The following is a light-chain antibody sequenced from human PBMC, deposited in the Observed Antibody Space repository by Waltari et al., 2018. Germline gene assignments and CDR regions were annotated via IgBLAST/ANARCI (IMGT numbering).Light chain of an antibody. V-gene: IGLV2-23*02. J-gene: IGLJ3*02. CDR3: CSYAGSGTWV. Sequence: QSALTQPASVSASPGQSTTIPCTRPSSNIGYYNLLSWYQHLPGKATKVNIYEVTKRPSGVSNRFSGSKSGNTASLTISGVQAEDEGHYYCCSYAGSGTWVFGGGTKLTVL. CDR2: EVT. CDR1: SSNIGYYNL.